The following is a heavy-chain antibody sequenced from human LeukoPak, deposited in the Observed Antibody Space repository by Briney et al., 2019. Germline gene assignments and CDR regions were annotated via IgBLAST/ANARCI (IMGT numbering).Heavy chain of an antibody. Sequence: GGSLRLSCAASGFTFSSYCMSWVRQAPGKGLEWVANIKQDGSEKYYVDSVKGRFTISRDNAKNSLYLQMNSLKAEDTAVYYCARVGGYCSGGSCYKRIFFDYWGQGTLVTVSS. V-gene: IGHV3-7*01. J-gene: IGHJ4*02. CDR1: GFTFSSYC. D-gene: IGHD2-15*01. CDR2: IKQDGSEK. CDR3: ARVGGYCSGGSCYKRIFFDY.